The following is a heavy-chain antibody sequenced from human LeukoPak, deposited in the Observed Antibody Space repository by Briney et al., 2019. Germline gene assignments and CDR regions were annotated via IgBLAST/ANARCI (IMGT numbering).Heavy chain of an antibody. CDR3: ARDHPPPTHWFDP. CDR1: GGSISSGGYY. Sequence: SETLSLTCTVSGGSISSGGYYWSWIRQHPGKGLEWIGYIYYSGSTYYNPSLKSRVTISVDTSKNQFSLQLSSVTAAATAVYYSARDHPPPTHWFDPWGQGTLVTVSS. V-gene: IGHV4-31*03. J-gene: IGHJ5*02. CDR2: IYYSGST.